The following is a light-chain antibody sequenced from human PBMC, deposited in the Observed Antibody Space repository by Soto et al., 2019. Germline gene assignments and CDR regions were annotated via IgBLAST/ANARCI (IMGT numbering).Light chain of an antibody. CDR2: GAS. V-gene: IGKV3-20*01. CDR1: QSVSSSY. Sequence: EIVLTQSPGTLSLSPGERATLACRASQSVSSSYLAWYQQKPGQAPRLLIYGASSRATGIPDRFSGSGSGTDFTLTISRPEPEDFAVYYYQQYCSSPYSFGQGTKLEIK. CDR3: QQYCSSPYS. J-gene: IGKJ2*01.